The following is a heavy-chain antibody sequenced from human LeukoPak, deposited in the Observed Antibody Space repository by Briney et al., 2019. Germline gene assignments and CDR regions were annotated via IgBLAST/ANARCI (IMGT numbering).Heavy chain of an antibody. CDR1: GYTSTRCG. D-gene: IGHD3-22*01. Sequence: ASVKVSCKASGYTSTRCGITWVRQAPGQGLEWMGWISAYNGNTHYAQKLQGRVTMTTDTSTSTAYMELRSLRSDDTAVYYCASVSSSGYYPASSDYYYGMDVWGQGTTVTVS. CDR2: ISAYNGNT. CDR3: ASVSSSGYYPASSDYYYGMDV. V-gene: IGHV1-18*01. J-gene: IGHJ6*02.